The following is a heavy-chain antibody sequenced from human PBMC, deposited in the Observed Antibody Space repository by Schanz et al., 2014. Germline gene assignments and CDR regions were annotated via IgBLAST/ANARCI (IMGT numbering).Heavy chain of an antibody. Sequence: QVQLVESGGGVVQPGRSLRLSCAASGFTFSTYSMNWVRQAPGKGLEWVAVVCYDGSKKYYADSVKGRFTTSRDNSKNTMYLQMNSLRAEDTAVYYCVKDLQRELLRDDHYYGMDVWGQGTTVTVSS. CDR3: VKDLQRELLRDDHYYGMDV. CDR2: VCYDGSKK. V-gene: IGHV3-33*06. J-gene: IGHJ6*02. CDR1: GFTFSTYS. D-gene: IGHD1-26*01.